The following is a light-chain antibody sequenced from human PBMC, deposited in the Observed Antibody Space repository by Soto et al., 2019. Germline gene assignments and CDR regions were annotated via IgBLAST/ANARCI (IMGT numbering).Light chain of an antibody. Sequence: QSALTQPASVSGSPGQSITISCTGTSSDVGAYNYVSWFQQYPGKAPKLMIYEVSNRPSGVSNRFSGSKSGNTASLTISGRQAEDEADYYCSSYTTSSTLVVFGGGTKLTVL. CDR1: SSDVGAYNY. V-gene: IGLV2-14*01. CDR3: SSYTTSSTLVV. J-gene: IGLJ3*02. CDR2: EVS.